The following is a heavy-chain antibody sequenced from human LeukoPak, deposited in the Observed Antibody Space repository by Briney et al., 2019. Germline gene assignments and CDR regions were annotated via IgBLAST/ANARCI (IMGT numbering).Heavy chain of an antibody. J-gene: IGHJ3*02. CDR2: ISDDGSST. D-gene: IGHD3-10*01. Sequence: PGGSLRLSCASSGFTFSTYWIHWVRQAPGKGLVWVSRISDDGSSTRSAASVKGRFTISRDNAKNTLYLQMNSLRAEDTAVYYCARAGPARNAFDIWGHGTMVTVSS. CDR1: GFTFSTYW. V-gene: IGHV3-74*01. CDR3: ARAGPARNAFDI.